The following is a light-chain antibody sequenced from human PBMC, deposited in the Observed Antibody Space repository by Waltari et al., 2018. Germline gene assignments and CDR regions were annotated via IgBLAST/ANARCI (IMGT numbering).Light chain of an antibody. CDR1: QSVSSW. CDR2: KAS. CDR3: QQHNSYSYT. V-gene: IGKV1-5*03. J-gene: IGKJ2*01. Sequence: DIQMTQSPSTLSASVGARVTITCRASQSVSSWLAWYQQKPGRAPKLLIYKASTLHTGVPARFSGSGYGTEFTLTINSLQPDDFATYYCQQHNSYSYTFGQGTNLEIK.